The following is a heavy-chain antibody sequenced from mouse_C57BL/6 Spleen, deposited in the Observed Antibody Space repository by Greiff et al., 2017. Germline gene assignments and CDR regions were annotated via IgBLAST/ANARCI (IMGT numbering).Heavy chain of an antibody. CDR3: ARSPYYGSSYWDY. D-gene: IGHD1-1*01. Sequence: VQLQQPGTELVKPGASVKLSCKASGYTFTSYWMHWVKQRPGQGLEWIGNINPSNGGTNYNEKFKGKATLTVDKSSNTAYMQLSSLTSEDSAVYYCARSPYYGSSYWDYWGQGTTLTVSS. V-gene: IGHV1-53*01. J-gene: IGHJ2*01. CDR2: INPSNGGT. CDR1: GYTFTSYW.